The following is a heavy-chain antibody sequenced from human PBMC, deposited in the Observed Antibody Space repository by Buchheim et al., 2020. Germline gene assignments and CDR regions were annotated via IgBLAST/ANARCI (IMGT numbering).Heavy chain of an antibody. Sequence: EVQLVESGGGLVQPGGSLRLSCAASGFTFSSYWMSWVRQAPGKGLEWVANIKQDGSEKYYVDSVKGRFTISRDNAKNSLSLQKNSLRAEDTAVYYCARVVPAAIRAYGMDVWGQGTT. CDR2: IKQDGSEK. J-gene: IGHJ6*02. D-gene: IGHD2-2*01. V-gene: IGHV3-7*01. CDR3: ARVVPAAIRAYGMDV. CDR1: GFTFSSYW.